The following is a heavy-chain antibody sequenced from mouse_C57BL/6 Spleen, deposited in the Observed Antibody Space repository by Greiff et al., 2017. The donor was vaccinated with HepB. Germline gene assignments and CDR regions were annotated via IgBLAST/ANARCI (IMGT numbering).Heavy chain of an antibody. D-gene: IGHD1-1*01. CDR3: ARGVYYYGSSYEDYAMDY. Sequence: VQLQQPGAELVRPGSSVKLSCKASGYTFTSYWMHWVKQRPIQGLEWIGNIDPSDSETHYNQKFKDKATLTVDKSSSTAYMQLSSLTSEDSAVYYCARGVYYYGSSYEDYAMDYWGQGTSVTVSS. J-gene: IGHJ4*01. CDR2: IDPSDSET. V-gene: IGHV1-52*01. CDR1: GYTFTSYW.